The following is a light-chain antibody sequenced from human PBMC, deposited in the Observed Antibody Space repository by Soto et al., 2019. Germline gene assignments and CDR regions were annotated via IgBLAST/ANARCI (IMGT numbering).Light chain of an antibody. CDR2: GAS. V-gene: IGKV1-5*01. J-gene: IGKJ1*01. CDR1: QSVGTW. CDR3: QQYNRNTWS. Sequence: DIQMTQSPSTLSASVGGRVTITCRASQSVGTWVAWYQQEPGKAPKLLIYGASNLESGVPSRFSGSGYGTEFTLTITTLQPDDFATYFCQQYNRNTWSFGPGTKVDI.